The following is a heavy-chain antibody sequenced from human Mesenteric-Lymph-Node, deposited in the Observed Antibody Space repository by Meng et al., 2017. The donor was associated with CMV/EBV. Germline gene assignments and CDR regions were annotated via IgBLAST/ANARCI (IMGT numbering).Heavy chain of an antibody. V-gene: IGHV4-31*02. Sequence: SGASIGSGGYYWSWIRQHPGKGLEWIGSIFYSGNTYSNPALKSRVTLSVDTSKNEFSVKLTSVTAADTAVYYCARDYGSGTGTFDFWGQGSLVTVSS. CDR3: ARDYGSGTGTFDF. D-gene: IGHD3-10*01. CDR2: IFYSGNT. J-gene: IGHJ4*02. CDR1: GASIGSGGYY.